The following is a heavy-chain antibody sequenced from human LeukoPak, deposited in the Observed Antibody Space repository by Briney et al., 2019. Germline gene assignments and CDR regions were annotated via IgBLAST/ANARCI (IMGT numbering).Heavy chain of an antibody. J-gene: IGHJ4*02. CDR2: ISSDGSIT. D-gene: IGHD3-10*01. V-gene: IGHV3-74*01. Sequence: PGGSLRLSCAASGFTFSTYWMHWVRQAPGKGLVWVSRISSDGSITSYADSVKGRFTISRDNAKNTLYLQMNSLRAEDTAVYYCARHLNYYFDYWSQGTLVTVSS. CDR1: GFTFSTYW. CDR3: ARHLNYYFDY.